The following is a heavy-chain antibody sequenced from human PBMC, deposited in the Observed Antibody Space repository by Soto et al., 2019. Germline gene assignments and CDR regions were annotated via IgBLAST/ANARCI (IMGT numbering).Heavy chain of an antibody. CDR2: IIPAFGTA. CDR1: GGTFNSYL. Sequence: QVQLVQSGAEVKNPGSSVKVSCKTSGGTFNSYLIDWVRQAPGQGLEWMGGIIPAFGTAKYAQKFQGRVTSTSDKSTTTAYMELRTLKSDDTAVYYCARGLDQPPVGLYFDTWGQGTLVTVSS. D-gene: IGHD2-2*01. J-gene: IGHJ4*02. V-gene: IGHV1-69*06. CDR3: ARGLDQPPVGLYFDT.